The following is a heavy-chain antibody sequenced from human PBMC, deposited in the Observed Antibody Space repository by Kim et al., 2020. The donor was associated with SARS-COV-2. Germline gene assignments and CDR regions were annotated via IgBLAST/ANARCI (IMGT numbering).Heavy chain of an antibody. J-gene: IGHJ6*02. D-gene: IGHD3-3*01. V-gene: IGHV1-3*01. Sequence: ASVKVSCKASGNTFTSYAMHWVRQAPGQRLEWMGWINAGNGNTKYSQKFQGRVTITRDTSASTAYMELSSLRSEDTAVYYCARDLYDFWSGYYIGYYYGMDVWGQGTTVTVSS. CDR2: INAGNGNT. CDR1: GNTFTSYA. CDR3: ARDLYDFWSGYYIGYYYGMDV.